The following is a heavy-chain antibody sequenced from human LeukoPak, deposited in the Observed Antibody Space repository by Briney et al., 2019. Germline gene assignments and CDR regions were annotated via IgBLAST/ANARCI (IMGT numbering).Heavy chain of an antibody. CDR3: AREGEAAGPFDY. Sequence: GGSLRLSCAASGFTVSSNYMSWVRQAPGKGLEWVSVIYSGGSTYYADSVKGRFTISRDNSKNTLYLQVNSLRAEDTAVYYCAREGEAAGPFDYWGQGTLVTVSS. CDR1: GFTVSSNY. V-gene: IGHV3-66*01. CDR2: IYSGGST. J-gene: IGHJ4*02. D-gene: IGHD6-13*01.